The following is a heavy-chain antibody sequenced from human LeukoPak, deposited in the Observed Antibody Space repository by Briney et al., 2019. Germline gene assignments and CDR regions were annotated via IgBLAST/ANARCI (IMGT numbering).Heavy chain of an antibody. V-gene: IGHV4-4*02. CDR1: GGSISGSNW. J-gene: IGHJ4*02. Sequence: SETLSLTCAVSGGSISGSNWWSWVRQPPGKGLEWIGEIYHSGSTNYNPSLKSRVTISVDKSKNQFSLKLSSVTAADTAVYYCARDYLYDSSGNLFDYWGQGTLVTVSS. D-gene: IGHD3-22*01. CDR2: IYHSGST. CDR3: ARDYLYDSSGNLFDY.